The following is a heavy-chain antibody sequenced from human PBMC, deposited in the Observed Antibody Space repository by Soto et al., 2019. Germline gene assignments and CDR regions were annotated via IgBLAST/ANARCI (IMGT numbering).Heavy chain of an antibody. J-gene: IGHJ3*02. V-gene: IGHV3-9*01. CDR1: GFTFDDYA. D-gene: IGHD3-16*02. Sequence: EVQLVESGGGLVQPGRSLRLSCAASGFTFDDYAMHWVRQAPGKGLEWVSGISWNSGSMGYADSVKGRFTISRDNAKNSLYLQMNSLRAEDTALYYCAKDIGDYIWGSYRYRAEGAFDIWGQGTMVTVSS. CDR3: AKDIGDYIWGSYRYRAEGAFDI. CDR2: ISWNSGSM.